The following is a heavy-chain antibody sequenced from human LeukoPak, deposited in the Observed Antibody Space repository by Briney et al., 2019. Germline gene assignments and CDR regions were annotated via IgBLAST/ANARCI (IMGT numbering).Heavy chain of an antibody. CDR3: ARVLSGCSSTSCYSGADYYYYMDV. V-gene: IGHV1-8*01. CDR1: GYTFTSYD. D-gene: IGHD2-2*01. CDR2: MNPNSGNT. Sequence: ASVKVSCKASGYTFTSYDINWVRQATGQGLEWMGWMNPNSGNTGYAQKFQGRVTMTRNTSISTAYMEQSSLRSEDTAVYYCARVLSGCSSTSCYSGADYYYYMDVWGKGTTVTVSS. J-gene: IGHJ6*03.